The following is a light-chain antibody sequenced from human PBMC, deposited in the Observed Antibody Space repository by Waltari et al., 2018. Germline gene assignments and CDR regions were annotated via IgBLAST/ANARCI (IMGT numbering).Light chain of an antibody. CDR2: KYT. V-gene: IGLV3-25*03. Sequence: SYELTQPPSVSVSPGQTARITCPGDALANQYVYWYQQKPGQAPVLMIYKYTERPSGIPERFSGSSSGTTVTLTISGVQAEDEADYYCQSSDTNCTHVFGIGTKVTVL. CDR1: ALANQY. J-gene: IGLJ1*01. CDR3: QSSDTNCTHV.